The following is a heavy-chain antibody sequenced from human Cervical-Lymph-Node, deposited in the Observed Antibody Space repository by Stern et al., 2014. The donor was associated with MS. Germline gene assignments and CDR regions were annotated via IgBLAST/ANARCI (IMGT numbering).Heavy chain of an antibody. Sequence: VQLEESGGGVVQPGRSLRLSCAASGFTFSRHAMHWVRQAPGKGLEWVAVISHDGTKNYYAGSVKGRFTISRDNSKNTLYLQMNSLRVEDTALFYCARDFGYTFIRGPENAQYGMDVWGQGTTVTVSS. CDR3: ARDFGYTFIRGPENAQYGMDV. CDR2: ISHDGTKN. D-gene: IGHD5-24*01. J-gene: IGHJ6*02. V-gene: IGHV3-30-3*01. CDR1: GFTFSRHA.